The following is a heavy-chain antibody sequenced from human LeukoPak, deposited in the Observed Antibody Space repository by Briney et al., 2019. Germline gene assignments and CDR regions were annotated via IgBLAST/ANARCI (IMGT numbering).Heavy chain of an antibody. V-gene: IGHV4-39*01. D-gene: IGHD1-26*01. CDR3: VGHLYSSGSPNYFMDV. CDR2: IFHTGTP. CDR1: GDSTSTRSYY. Sequence: SETLSLTCSVSGDSTSTRSYYWGWIRQPPGKGLEWIGSIFHTGTPYYNVSLTGRVTVLVDASKSQFSLKLTSVTAADTAVYYCVGHLYSSGSPNYFMDVWGKGMTVTVSS. J-gene: IGHJ6*03.